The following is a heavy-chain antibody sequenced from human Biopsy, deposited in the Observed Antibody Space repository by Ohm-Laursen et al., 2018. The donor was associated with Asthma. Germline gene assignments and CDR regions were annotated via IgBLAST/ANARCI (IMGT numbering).Heavy chain of an antibody. J-gene: IGHJ4*02. Sequence: SLRLSCTASGFSFSNFAIHWVRQAPGKGLEWVGVISKDASTQDHADSVKGRFTISRDNSKNTPYLQMNSLRAKDTAVYYCARKARHGDYDFDYWGQGTLVTVSS. D-gene: IGHD4-17*01. V-gene: IGHV3-30*07. CDR3: ARKARHGDYDFDY. CDR2: ISKDASTQ. CDR1: GFSFSNFA.